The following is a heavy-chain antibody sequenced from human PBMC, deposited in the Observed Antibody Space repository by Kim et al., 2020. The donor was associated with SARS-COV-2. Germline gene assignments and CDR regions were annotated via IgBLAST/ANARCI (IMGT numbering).Heavy chain of an antibody. V-gene: IGHV3-23*01. CDR1: GFTFSSYA. J-gene: IGHJ6*03. CDR3: AKTSSSFFDYYYYYMAV. CDR2: ISGSGGST. Sequence: GGSLRLSCAASGFTFSSYAMSWVRQAPGKGLEWVSGISGSGGSTYYADSVKGRFTISRDNSKNTLYLQMNSLRAEDTAVYYCAKTSSSFFDYYYYYMAVWGKGTTLTVS. D-gene: IGHD6-6*01.